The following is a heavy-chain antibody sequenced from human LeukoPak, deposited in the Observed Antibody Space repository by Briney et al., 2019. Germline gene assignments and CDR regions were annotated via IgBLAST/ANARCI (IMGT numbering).Heavy chain of an antibody. D-gene: IGHD4-17*01. CDR2: IYYSGST. J-gene: IGHJ4*02. CDR1: GGSISSYY. V-gene: IGHV4-59*05. Sequence: SETLSLTCTVSGGSISSYYWSWIRQPAGKGLEWIGSIYYSGSTYYNPSLKSRVTISVDTSKNQFSLKLSSVTAADTAVYYCARHVATVTTWDLYYFDYWGQGTLVTVSS. CDR3: ARHVATVTTWDLYYFDY.